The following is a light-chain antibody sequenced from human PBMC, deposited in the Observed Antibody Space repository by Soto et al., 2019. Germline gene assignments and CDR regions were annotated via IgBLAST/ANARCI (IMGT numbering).Light chain of an antibody. CDR1: QSVDKD. J-gene: IGKJ1*01. CDR3: HQYNKWPRT. CDR2: DAS. V-gene: IGKV3-15*01. Sequence: EIVMTQSPATLSVSPGEGATLSCRPSQSVDKDLAWYRQKPGQAPSLLVYDASTRATGVPARFSGSGSGTEFTLTITSLQSEDFEVYFCHQYNKWPRTFGRGTKVDIK.